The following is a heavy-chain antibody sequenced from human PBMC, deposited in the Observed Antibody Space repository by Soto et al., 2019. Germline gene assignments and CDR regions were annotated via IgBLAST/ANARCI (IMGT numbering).Heavy chain of an antibody. V-gene: IGHV3-30-3*01. CDR2: ISYDGSNK. Sequence: QVQLVESGGGVVQPGRSLRLSCAASGFTFSSYAMHWVRQAPGKGLEWVAVISYDGSNKYYADSVKGRFTISRDNSKNTLYLQMNSLRAEETAVYYCARELAVAGNFDYWGQGTLVTVSS. CDR1: GFTFSSYA. CDR3: ARELAVAGNFDY. J-gene: IGHJ4*02. D-gene: IGHD6-19*01.